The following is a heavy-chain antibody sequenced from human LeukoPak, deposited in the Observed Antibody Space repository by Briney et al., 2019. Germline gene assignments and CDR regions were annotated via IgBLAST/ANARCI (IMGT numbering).Heavy chain of an antibody. CDR2: ISSSGTTI. CDR3: AESSTWYAEYFHH. CDR1: GFTFSSFE. J-gene: IGHJ1*01. Sequence: GGSLRLSCAASGFTFSSFEMNWVRQAPGKGLEWVSFISSSGTTIYYADSVKGRFTISRDNAKNSLYLQMNSLRAEDTAVYYCAESSTWYAEYFHHWCQGTLVTVSS. D-gene: IGHD6-13*01. V-gene: IGHV3-48*03.